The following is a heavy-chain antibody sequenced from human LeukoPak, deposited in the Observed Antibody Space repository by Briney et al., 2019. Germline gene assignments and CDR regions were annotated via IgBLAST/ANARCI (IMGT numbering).Heavy chain of an antibody. CDR3: ARARFGALLRGLDS. D-gene: IGHD3-10*01. V-gene: IGHV3-53*01. CDR2: IYSVGRS. Sequence: GGSLRLSCAVTGLTVSHDYMTWVRQSPRKGLEWVSVIYSVGRSFYADSVKGRFTISRDTSANTLYLDMSSLRAEDTAVYFCARARFGALLRGLDSWGQGTLVIVSS. CDR1: GLTVSHDY. J-gene: IGHJ4*02.